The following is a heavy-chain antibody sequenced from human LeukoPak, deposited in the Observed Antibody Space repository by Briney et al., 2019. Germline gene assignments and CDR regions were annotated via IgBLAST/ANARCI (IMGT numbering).Heavy chain of an antibody. Sequence: SETLSLTCAVYGGSFSGYYWSWIRQPPGKGLGWIGEINHSGSTNYNPSLKSRLIISVDTSKNQFSLNLKSVTAADTAVYYCARPLHMAAFDYWGQGTLVTVSS. CDR1: GGSFSGYY. J-gene: IGHJ4*02. V-gene: IGHV4-34*01. CDR2: INHSGST. D-gene: IGHD2-21*01. CDR3: ARPLHMAAFDY.